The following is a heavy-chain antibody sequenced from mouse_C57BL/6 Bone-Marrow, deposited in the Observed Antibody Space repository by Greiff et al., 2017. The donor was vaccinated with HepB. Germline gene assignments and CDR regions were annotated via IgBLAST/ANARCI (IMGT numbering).Heavy chain of an antibody. CDR2: INPNNGGT. V-gene: IGHV1-26*01. Sequence: EVQLQQSGPELVKPGASVKISCKASGYTFTDYYMNWVKQSHGKSLEWIGDINPNNGGTSYNQKFKGKATLTVDKSSSTANMELRSLTSEDSAVYYCARRLMDYWGQGTSVTVSS. J-gene: IGHJ4*01. CDR3: ARRLMDY. CDR1: GYTFTDYY.